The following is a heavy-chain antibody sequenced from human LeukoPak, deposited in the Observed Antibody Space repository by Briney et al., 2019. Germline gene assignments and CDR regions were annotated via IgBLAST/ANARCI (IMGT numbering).Heavy chain of an antibody. CDR2: MNPNSGNT. D-gene: IGHD1-26*01. CDR1: GYTFTSYD. V-gene: IGHV1-8*01. CDR3: ARGVGWMTSTLRFDP. J-gene: IGHJ5*02. Sequence: ASVTVSCKASGYTFTSYDINWVRQAAGQGREWMGWMNPNSGNTGYAQKCQGRVTMTRNTSISTAYMELSSLRSEDTAVYYCARGVGWMTSTLRFDPWGQGTLVTVSS.